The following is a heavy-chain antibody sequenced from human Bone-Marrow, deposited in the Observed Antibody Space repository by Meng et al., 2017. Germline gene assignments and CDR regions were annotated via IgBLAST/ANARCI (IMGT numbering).Heavy chain of an antibody. CDR1: GYSISSGYY. CDR3: ARVDIVATLPRAIDY. J-gene: IGHJ4*02. D-gene: IGHD5-12*01. V-gene: IGHV4-38-2*02. CDR2: IYHSGST. Sequence: GSLRLSCTVSGYSISSGYYWGWIRQPPGKGLEWIGSIYHSGSTYYNPSLKSRVTISVDTSKNQFSLKLSSVTAADTAVYYCARVDIVATLPRAIDYWGQGTLVTVSS.